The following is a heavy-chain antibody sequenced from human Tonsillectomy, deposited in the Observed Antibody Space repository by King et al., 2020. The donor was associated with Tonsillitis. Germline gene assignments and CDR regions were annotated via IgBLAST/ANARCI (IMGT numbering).Heavy chain of an antibody. V-gene: IGHV3-23*04. D-gene: IGHD3-16*01. CDR3: AKDDNWANGDAYDF. CDR1: GFTFTDYS. J-gene: IGHJ3*01. CDR2: IRGSAGGT. Sequence: VQLVESGGGLVQPGGSLKLSCAASGFTFTDYSMHWVRQAPGKGLEWVSAIRGSAGGTYYLDSVKGRFTISRDNANNKVYLQMNSLRVEDTAIYYCAKDDNWANGDAYDFWGQGTMVTVSS.